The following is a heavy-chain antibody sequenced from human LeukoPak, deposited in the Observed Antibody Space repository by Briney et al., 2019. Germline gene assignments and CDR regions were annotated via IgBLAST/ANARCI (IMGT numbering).Heavy chain of an antibody. V-gene: IGHV1-69*01. Sequence: SVTVSCKASGGTFISYAISWVRQAPGQGREWMGGIIPIFGTANYAQKFQGRVAITADESTSTAYMALSSLRSEDTAVYYCAANPPADIVVVPAALYNWFDPWGQGTLVTVSS. CDR3: AANPPADIVVVPAALYNWFDP. D-gene: IGHD2-2*01. CDR1: GGTFISYA. CDR2: IIPIFGTA. J-gene: IGHJ5*02.